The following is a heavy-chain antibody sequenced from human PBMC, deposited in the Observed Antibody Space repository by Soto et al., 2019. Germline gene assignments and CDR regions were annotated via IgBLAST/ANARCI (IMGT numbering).Heavy chain of an antibody. V-gene: IGHV3-48*01. CDR2: ISSSSSTI. J-gene: IGHJ3*01. CDR1: GFTFSSYS. Sequence: AGGSLRLSCAASGFTFSSYSMNWVRQAPGKGLEWVSYISSSSSTIYYADSVKGRFTISRDNAKNSLYLQMNSLRAEDTAVYYCARGYYDSSGRPLNAFDVWGHGTMVTVSS. CDR3: ARGYYDSSGRPLNAFDV. D-gene: IGHD3-22*01.